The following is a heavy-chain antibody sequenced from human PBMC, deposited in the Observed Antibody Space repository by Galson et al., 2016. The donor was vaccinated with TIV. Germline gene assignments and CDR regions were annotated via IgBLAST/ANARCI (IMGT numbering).Heavy chain of an antibody. V-gene: IGHV1-18*01. J-gene: IGHJ4*02. Sequence: SVKVSCKASGYSFSTYGITWVRQAPGQGLQWMGWISGHSGQRKFAEKFQGRVSITAHTSTSIAYMELRSLKADDTAVYYCARDDMDYDSSGYMDDWGQGTLVIVSS. CDR3: ARDDMDYDSSGYMDD. CDR2: ISGHSGQR. D-gene: IGHD3-22*01. CDR1: GYSFSTYG.